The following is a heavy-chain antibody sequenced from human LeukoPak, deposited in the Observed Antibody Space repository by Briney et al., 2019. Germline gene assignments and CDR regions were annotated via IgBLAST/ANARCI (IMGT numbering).Heavy chain of an antibody. Sequence: GGSLRLSCAASGVTVSSNYMNWVRQAPGEGLEWVSLIYSGGSTYYADSVKGRFTISRDNSKNTLYLQMNSLRAEDTAVYYCARERAGSYYFDSWGQGTLVTVSS. CDR1: GVTVSSNY. D-gene: IGHD2-15*01. V-gene: IGHV3-53*01. CDR2: IYSGGST. J-gene: IGHJ4*02. CDR3: ARERAGSYYFDS.